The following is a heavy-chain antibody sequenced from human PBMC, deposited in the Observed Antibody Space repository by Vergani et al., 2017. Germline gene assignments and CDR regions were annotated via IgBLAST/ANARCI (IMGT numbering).Heavy chain of an antibody. V-gene: IGHV3-7*01. D-gene: IGHD1-26*01. CDR3: ASIRIVGATSFDY. CDR1: GFTFSNAW. J-gene: IGHJ4*02. CDR2: IKQDGSEK. Sequence: EVQLVESGGGLVKPGGSLRLSCAASGFTFSNAWMSWVRQAPGKGLEWVANIKQDGSEKYYVDSVKGRFTISRDNAKNSLYLQMNSLRAEDTAVYYCASIRIVGATSFDYWGQGTLVTVSS.